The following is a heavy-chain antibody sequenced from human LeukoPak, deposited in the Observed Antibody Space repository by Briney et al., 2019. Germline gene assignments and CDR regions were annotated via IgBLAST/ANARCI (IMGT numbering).Heavy chain of an antibody. V-gene: IGHV3-74*01. J-gene: IGHJ6*02. CDR1: GFTFSSYA. D-gene: IGHD6-13*01. CDR2: INSDGSST. Sequence: GGSLRLSCAASGFTFSSYAMSWVRQAPGKGLVWVSRINSDGSSTSYADSVKGRFTISRDNAKNTLYLQMNSLRAEDTAVYYCARDKGRYSSSWYALYYYYGMGVWGQGTTVTVSS. CDR3: ARDKGRYSSSWYALYYYYGMGV.